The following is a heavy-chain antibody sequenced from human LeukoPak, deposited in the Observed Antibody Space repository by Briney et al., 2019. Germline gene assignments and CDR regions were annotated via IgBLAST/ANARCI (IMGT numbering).Heavy chain of an antibody. CDR3: ANGGYTSSWYVVDY. J-gene: IGHJ4*02. D-gene: IGHD6-13*01. V-gene: IGHV3-30*18. CDR2: ISYDGSNK. CDR1: GFTFSSKW. Sequence: GGSLRLSCAASGFTFSSKWMSWVRQAPGKGLEWVAVISYDGSNKYYADSVKGRFTISRDNSKNTLYLQMSSLRPEDTAVYYCANGGYTSSWYVVDYWGQGTLVTVSS.